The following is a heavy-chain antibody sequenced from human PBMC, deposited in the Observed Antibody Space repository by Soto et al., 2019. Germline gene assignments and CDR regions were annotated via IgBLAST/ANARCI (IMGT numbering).Heavy chain of an antibody. D-gene: IGHD5-12*01. V-gene: IGHV1-2*04. CDR3: ARDSGYDLDYYYYMEV. CDR1: GYTFTGYY. CDR2: INPNSGGT. Sequence: GASVKVSCKASGYTFTGYYMHWVRQAPGQGLEWMGWINPNSGGTNYAQKFQGWVTMTRDTSISTAYMELSRLRSDDTAVYYCARDSGYDLDYYYYMEVWGKGTTVTVSS. J-gene: IGHJ6*03.